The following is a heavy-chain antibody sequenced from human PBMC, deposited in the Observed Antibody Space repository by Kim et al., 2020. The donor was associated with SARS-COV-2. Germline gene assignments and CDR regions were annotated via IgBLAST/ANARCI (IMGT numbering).Heavy chain of an antibody. V-gene: IGHV3-30*03. CDR3: TVTWIQLWYVDY. CDR2: ISYDGSNK. J-gene: IGHJ4*01. CDR1: GFTFSSYG. Sequence: GGSLRLSCAASGFTFSSYGMHWVRQAPGKGLEWVAVISYDGSNKYYADSVKGRFTISRDNSKNTLYLQMNSLRAEDTAVYYCTVTWIQLWYVDYRGHGTLVNVYS. D-gene: IGHD5-18*01.